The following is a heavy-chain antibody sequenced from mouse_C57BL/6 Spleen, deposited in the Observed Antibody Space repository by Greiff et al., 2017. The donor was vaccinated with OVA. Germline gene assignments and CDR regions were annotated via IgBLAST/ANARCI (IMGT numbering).Heavy chain of an antibody. CDR2: IDPSDRYT. D-gene: IGHD1-3*01. J-gene: IGHJ4*01. CDR3: AGAGKVYAMDY. V-gene: IGHV1-69*01. Sequence: QVQLQQPGAELVMPGASVKLSCKASGYTFTSYWMHWVKQRPGQGLEWIGEIDPSDRYTNYNQKFKGKATLTVAKSSSTAYMQLSSLTSEDSAVYDCAGAGKVYAMDYWGQGTSVTVSS. CDR1: GYTFTSYW.